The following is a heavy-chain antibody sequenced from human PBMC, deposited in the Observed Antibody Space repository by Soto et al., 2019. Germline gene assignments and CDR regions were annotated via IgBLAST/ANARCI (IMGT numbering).Heavy chain of an antibody. V-gene: IGHV5-51*01. J-gene: IGHJ3*02. CDR3: ARRRNDSGGSLGVFDI. D-gene: IGHD3-22*01. Sequence: PGESLKISCKGSGYSFTSYWIGWVRQMPGKGLEWMGIIYPGDSDTRYSPSFQGQVTISADKSISTAYLQWSSLKASDTAMYYCARRRNDSGGSLGVFDIWGQGTMVTVS. CDR1: GYSFTSYW. CDR2: IYPGDSDT.